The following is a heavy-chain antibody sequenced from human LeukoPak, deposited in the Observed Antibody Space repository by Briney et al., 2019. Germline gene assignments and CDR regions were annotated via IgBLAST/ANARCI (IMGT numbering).Heavy chain of an antibody. Sequence: SETQSLTCAVYGGSFSGYYWSWIRQPPGKGLEWIGEINHSGSTNYNPSLKSRVTISVDTSKNQFSLKLSSVTAADTAVYYCARQYSGDSSGYYIDYWGQGTLVTVSS. D-gene: IGHD3-22*01. J-gene: IGHJ4*02. V-gene: IGHV4-34*01. CDR1: GGSFSGYY. CDR3: ARQYSGDSSGYYIDY. CDR2: INHSGST.